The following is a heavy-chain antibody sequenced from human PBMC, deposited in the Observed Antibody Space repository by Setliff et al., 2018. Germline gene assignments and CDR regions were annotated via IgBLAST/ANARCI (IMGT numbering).Heavy chain of an antibody. J-gene: IGHJ6*03. Sequence: SVKVSCKASGGTFSSYVISWVREAPGQGLGWMGGIIPMFGTNYAQKFQGRVTITADESTSTAYMELSSLGSEDTAVYYCAGGQPLVRKYYYYMDVWGKGTTVTVSS. CDR1: GGTFSSYV. CDR3: AGGQPLVRKYYYYMDV. CDR2: IIPMFGT. D-gene: IGHD3-10*01. V-gene: IGHV1-69*13.